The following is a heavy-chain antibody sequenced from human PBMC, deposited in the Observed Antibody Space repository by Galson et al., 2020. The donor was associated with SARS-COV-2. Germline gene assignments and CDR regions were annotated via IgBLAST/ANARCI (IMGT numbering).Heavy chain of an antibody. J-gene: IGHJ4*02. CDR1: GFIFRGYA. CDR2: ISNDGLRA. Sequence: GGSLRLSCAASGFIFRGYAMHWVRLPPGKGLEYVAGISNDGLRAYYADSVKGRFTISKDNSKDMLILQMGSLRTEDMGVYYCAKGRDYGDDWGQGTKVTVSS. V-gene: IGHV3-64*02. CDR3: AKGRDYGDD.